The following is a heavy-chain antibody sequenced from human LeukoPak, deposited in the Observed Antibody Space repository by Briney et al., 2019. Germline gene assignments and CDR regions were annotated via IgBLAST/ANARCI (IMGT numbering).Heavy chain of an antibody. CDR2: IYSGGNT. D-gene: IGHD2/OR15-2a*01. J-gene: IGHJ4*02. V-gene: IGHV3-53*01. CDR1: GFTVSSNS. Sequence: GGSLRLSCTVSGFTVSSNSMSWVRQAPGKGLEGVSFIYSGGNTHYSDSVKGRFTISRDNSKNTLYLQMNSLRAEDTAVYYCARRAGEYSHPYDYWGQGTLVTVSS. CDR3: ARRAGEYSHPYDY.